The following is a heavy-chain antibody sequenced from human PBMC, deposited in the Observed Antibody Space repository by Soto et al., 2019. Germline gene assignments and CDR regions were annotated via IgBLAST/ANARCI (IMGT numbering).Heavy chain of an antibody. J-gene: IGHJ4*02. CDR3: AKDQEQQLVQGEFDY. Sequence: GGSLRLSFAASGFTFISLAIGWVRQAPGKGLEWVSAISGSGGSTYYADSVKGRFTISRDNSKNTLYLQMNSLRAEDTAVYYCAKDQEQQLVQGEFDYWGQGTLVTV. CDR1: GFTFISLA. CDR2: ISGSGGST. D-gene: IGHD6-13*01. V-gene: IGHV3-23*01.